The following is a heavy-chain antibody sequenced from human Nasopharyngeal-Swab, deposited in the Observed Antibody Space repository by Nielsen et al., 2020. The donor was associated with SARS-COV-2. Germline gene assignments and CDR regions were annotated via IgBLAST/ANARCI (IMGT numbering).Heavy chain of an antibody. CDR1: GFTFLLSS. Sequence: GASLKISCAASGFTFLLSSLPFFLPSSGKVSVLVSYISSSGSTIYYADSVKGRFTISRDNAKNSLYLQMNSLRAEDTAVYYCARVEYSSPTLGWRGVYFDYWGQGTLVTVSS. D-gene: IGHD6-6*01. CDR2: ISSSGSTI. J-gene: IGHJ4*02. V-gene: IGHV3-48*03. CDR3: ARVEYSSPTLGWRGVYFDY.